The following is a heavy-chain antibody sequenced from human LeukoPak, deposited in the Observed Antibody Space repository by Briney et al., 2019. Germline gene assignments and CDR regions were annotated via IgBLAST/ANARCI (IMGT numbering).Heavy chain of an antibody. Sequence: GTPVSLSCEASGFTFSHFGMHWVRQAPGKELEWVAVIWSDATNQYYADSVKGRLTLSRDNFKRTVSLDINSLRGEDAADYYGAKDAQRGFYYSNSLEHWGQGSLVIVSS. CDR3: AKDAQRGFYYSNSLEH. CDR1: GFTFSHFG. D-gene: IGHD4-11*01. J-gene: IGHJ5*02. CDR2: IWSDATNQ. V-gene: IGHV3-33*06.